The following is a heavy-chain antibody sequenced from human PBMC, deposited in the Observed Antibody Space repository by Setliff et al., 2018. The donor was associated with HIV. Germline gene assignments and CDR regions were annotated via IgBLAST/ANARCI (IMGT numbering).Heavy chain of an antibody. CDR2: IYPADSDT. D-gene: IGHD3-10*01. Sequence: PGESLKISCKGSGYNFTSFWIAWVSQMPGKGLEWMGIIYPADSDTRYSPSFQGQVTISADKSISTAFLQWRSLQASDTAIYYCARLPSLLWFGELNYYFDYWGQGTLVTVSS. J-gene: IGHJ4*02. CDR3: ARLPSLLWFGELNYYFDY. CDR1: GYNFTSFW. V-gene: IGHV5-51*01.